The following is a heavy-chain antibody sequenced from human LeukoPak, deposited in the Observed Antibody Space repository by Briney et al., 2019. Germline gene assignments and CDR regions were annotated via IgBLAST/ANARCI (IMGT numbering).Heavy chain of an antibody. CDR2: IIPILGRG. Sequence: SVKVSCKASGGSFSDYAFSWVRQAPGQGLEWMGRIIPILGRGNYAQKFQGRLTITADKTTSTAYMELNSLRSEDTAVYYCARAFYYDISGYNWFDPWGQGTLVTVSS. D-gene: IGHD3-22*01. CDR3: ARAFYYDISGYNWFDP. CDR1: GGSFSDYA. J-gene: IGHJ5*02. V-gene: IGHV1-69*04.